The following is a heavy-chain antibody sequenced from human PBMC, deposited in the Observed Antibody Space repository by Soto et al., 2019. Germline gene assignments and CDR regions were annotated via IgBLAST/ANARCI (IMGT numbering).Heavy chain of an antibody. CDR2: INAVNGNT. CDR3: ARDSYDFDRGGAYYGMDV. D-gene: IGHD3-3*01. Sequence: ASVKVSCKASGYTFTSYAMHWVRQAPGQRPEWMGWINAVNGNTKYSQKFQGRVKITTDEFTSTAYMELTSLRSEDTAVYYCARDSYDFDRGGAYYGMDVWGQGTTVTVSS. V-gene: IGHV1-3*01. J-gene: IGHJ6*02. CDR1: GYTFTSYA.